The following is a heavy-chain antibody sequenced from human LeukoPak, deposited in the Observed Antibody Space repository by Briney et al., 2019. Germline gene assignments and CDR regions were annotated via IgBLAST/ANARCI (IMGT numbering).Heavy chain of an antibody. D-gene: IGHD1-26*01. CDR2: IKSKTDGGTT. CDR3: AREHIVGVTGLFDY. Sequence: PGGSLRLSCAASGFTFSNAWMSWVRQAPGKGLEWVGRIKSKTDGGTTDYAAPVKGRFTISRDDSKNTLSLQMNSLRAEDTAVYYCAREHIVGVTGLFDYWGQGTLVTVSS. CDR1: GFTFSNAW. V-gene: IGHV3-15*01. J-gene: IGHJ4*02.